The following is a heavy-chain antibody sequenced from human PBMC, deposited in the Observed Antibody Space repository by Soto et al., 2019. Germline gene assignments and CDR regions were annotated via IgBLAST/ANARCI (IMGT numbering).Heavy chain of an antibody. CDR3: VRVPDR. CDR2: IYHSGST. Sequence: QLQLQDSGSGLVKPSQTLSLTCAVSGGSISSGGYSWSWIRQPPGKGLEWIGYIYHSGSTEYNPSLKSRVTISVDRPKNQFSMKLSSVTGADTAVYYCVRVPDRWGQGTLVTVSS. V-gene: IGHV4-30-2*01. J-gene: IGHJ4*02. D-gene: IGHD2-2*01. CDR1: GGSISSGGYS.